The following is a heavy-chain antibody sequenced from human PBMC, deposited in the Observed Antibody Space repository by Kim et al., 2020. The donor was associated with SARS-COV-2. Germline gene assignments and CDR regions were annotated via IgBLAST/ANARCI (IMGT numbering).Heavy chain of an antibody. CDR3: AREGYYHGSGTYRPPSNYGMDV. D-gene: IGHD3-10*01. CDR2: ISPYNGNT. CDR1: GYGFISYG. J-gene: IGHJ6*04. V-gene: IGHV1-18*01. Sequence: ASVKVSCKASGYGFISYGLSWVRQAPGQGLEWMGWISPYNGNTFYAQKFQGRVSMTTDTSTRTAYMELRSLTSDDTAVYYCAREGYYHGSGTYRPPSNYGMDVWGKGTTVTVSS.